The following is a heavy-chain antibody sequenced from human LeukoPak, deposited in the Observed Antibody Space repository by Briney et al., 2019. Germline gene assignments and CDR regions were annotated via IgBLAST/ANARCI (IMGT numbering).Heavy chain of an antibody. D-gene: IGHD1-26*01. CDR3: ARGSYWSY. V-gene: IGHV3-9*01. CDR1: GFTFDDYA. CDR2: ISWNSDTK. Sequence: PGGSLRLSCTASGFTFDDYAMHWVRQAPGKGLEWVAGISWNSDTKGYADSVKGRFTISRDNAKNSLYLQMNSLRAEDTAVYYCARGSYWSYWGQGTLVTVSS. J-gene: IGHJ4*02.